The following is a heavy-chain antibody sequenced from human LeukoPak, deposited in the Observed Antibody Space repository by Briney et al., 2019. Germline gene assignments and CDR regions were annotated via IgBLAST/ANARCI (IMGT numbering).Heavy chain of an antibody. D-gene: IGHD3-10*01. V-gene: IGHV1-69*13. Sequence: SVKVSCEASGGTFSSYAISWVRQAPGQGLEWMGGIIPIFGTANYAQKFQGRVTITADESTSTAYMELSSLRSEDTAVYYCAMVRGRPHFFDYWGQGTLVTVSS. CDR2: IIPIFGTA. J-gene: IGHJ4*02. CDR1: GGTFSSYA. CDR3: AMVRGRPHFFDY.